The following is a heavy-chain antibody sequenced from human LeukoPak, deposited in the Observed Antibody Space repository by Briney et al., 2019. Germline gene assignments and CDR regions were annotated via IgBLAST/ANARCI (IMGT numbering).Heavy chain of an antibody. Sequence: ASVKVSCKASGNIFNVYNIHWVRQAPGQGLEWMGWINPKSGGTNYKQKFQGRVTMTRDTSISTAYMELSRVRSDDTAVYYCATWAVAGLDYWGQGTLVTVSS. CDR2: INPKSGGT. V-gene: IGHV1-2*02. CDR1: GNIFNVYN. CDR3: ATWAVAGLDY. J-gene: IGHJ4*02. D-gene: IGHD6-19*01.